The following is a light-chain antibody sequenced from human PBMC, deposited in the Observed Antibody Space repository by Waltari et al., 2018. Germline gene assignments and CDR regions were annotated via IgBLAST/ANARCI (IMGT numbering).Light chain of an antibody. CDR1: TQHVWSFKL. CDR3: CSYVSNTYV. CDR2: EGT. V-gene: IGLV2-23*01. J-gene: IGLJ1*01. Sequence: QSALTQPASVSGSPGQSITLSCPGTTQHVWSFKLFSWYQQHPGKAPKLIIFEGTKRPSGVSNRFFASKSGNTASLTISGLQADDEADYHCCSYVSNTYVFGTGTKVTVL.